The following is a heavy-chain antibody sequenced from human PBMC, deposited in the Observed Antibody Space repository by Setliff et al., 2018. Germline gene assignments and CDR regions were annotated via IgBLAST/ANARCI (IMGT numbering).Heavy chain of an antibody. D-gene: IGHD6-19*01. Sequence: PGGSLRLSCAASGFTFSSHGMSWVRQAPAKGLEWVSTITSDGGTTWYADSVKGRFTISRDNSRNTLYLQMDSLRADDTAVYFCAKDVGLGSGWSYFDYWGQGALVTVSS. V-gene: IGHV3-23*01. CDR2: ITSDGGTT. CDR3: AKDVGLGSGWSYFDY. J-gene: IGHJ4*02. CDR1: GFTFSSHG.